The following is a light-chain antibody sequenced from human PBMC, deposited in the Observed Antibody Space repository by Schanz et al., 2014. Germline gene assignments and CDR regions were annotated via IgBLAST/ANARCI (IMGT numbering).Light chain of an antibody. CDR2: EVN. J-gene: IGLJ2*01. Sequence: QSALTQPPSASGSPGQSVTISCTGASSDVGAYNYVSWYQQHPGKVPKLMIYEVNKRPSGVPDRFSGSKSGSTASLTVSGLQAEDEADYYCSSYAGSNNLVFGGGTKLTVL. V-gene: IGLV2-8*01. CDR1: SSDVGAYNY. CDR3: SSYAGSNNLV.